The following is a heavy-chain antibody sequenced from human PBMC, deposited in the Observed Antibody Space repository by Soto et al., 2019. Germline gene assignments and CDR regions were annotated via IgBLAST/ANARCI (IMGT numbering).Heavy chain of an antibody. CDR3: ARDRRRYNSGFAFDV. D-gene: IGHD6-25*01. V-gene: IGHV4-59*01. CDR2: IYYSGST. J-gene: IGHJ3*01. CDR1: SGSISSYY. Sequence: SETLSLTCTVSSGSISSYYWNWIRQPPGKGLEWIGYIYYSGSTNHNPSLKSRLTISVDTSKSQFSLKLSSVTAADTAVYYCARDRRRYNSGFAFDVWGQGTLVTVSS.